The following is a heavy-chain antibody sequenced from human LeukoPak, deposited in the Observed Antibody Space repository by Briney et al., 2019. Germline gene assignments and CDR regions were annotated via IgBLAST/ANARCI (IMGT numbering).Heavy chain of an antibody. D-gene: IGHD3-10*01. Sequence: PGQSLRLSCAASGFTFSDHYIDWVRQAPGKGLEWVGRSRDKGNSYTTAYAASVRGRFTISRDDSKNSLYLQMNSLKIEDTAVYYCTKLARAPRDFDYWGQGTLVTVSS. V-gene: IGHV3-72*01. CDR1: GFTFSDHY. J-gene: IGHJ4*01. CDR2: SRDKGNSYTT. CDR3: TKLARAPRDFDY.